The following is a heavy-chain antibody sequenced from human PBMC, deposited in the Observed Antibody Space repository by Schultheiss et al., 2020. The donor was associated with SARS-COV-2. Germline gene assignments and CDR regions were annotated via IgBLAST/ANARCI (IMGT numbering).Heavy chain of an antibody. Sequence: SETLSLTCTVSGGSISSYYWSWIRQPAGKGLEWIGRIYTSGSTNYNPSLKSRVTMSVDTSKNQFSLKLSSVTAADTAVYYCARHLPYDFWSGYYSGAFDIWGQGTMVTVSS. CDR3: ARHLPYDFWSGYYSGAFDI. D-gene: IGHD3-3*01. J-gene: IGHJ3*02. CDR1: GGSISSYY. V-gene: IGHV4-4*07. CDR2: IYTSGST.